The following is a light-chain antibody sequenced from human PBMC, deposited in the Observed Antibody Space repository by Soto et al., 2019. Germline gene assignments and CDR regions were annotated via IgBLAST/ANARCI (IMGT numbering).Light chain of an antibody. CDR1: QSVSSSY. CDR3: QQYGSSPLT. CDR2: GAS. V-gene: IGKV3-20*01. Sequence: EVVLTQSPGTLSLSPGERATLSCRASQSVSSSYLAWYQQKPGHAPMLLIYGASSRATGIPDRFSGSGSGTDFTLTISRLEPEDFAVYYCQQYGSSPLTFGGGTKVDIK. J-gene: IGKJ4*01.